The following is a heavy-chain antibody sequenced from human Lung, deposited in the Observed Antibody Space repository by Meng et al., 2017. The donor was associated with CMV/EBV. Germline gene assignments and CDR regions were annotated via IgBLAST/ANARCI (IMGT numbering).Heavy chain of an antibody. J-gene: IGHJ4*02. D-gene: IGHD6-19*01. CDR2: ISCYNGDT. V-gene: IGHV1-18*01. Sequence: QLQLVQSGAEGKKAGASVRVSCKASGYTFTHHGISWVRQAPGQGLEWMGWISCYNGDTNYAQKLQGRVTMTTDTSTNTAYMDLRGLRSDDTAVYYCARDPSNTSGRYAYFDYWGQGTLVTVSS. CDR3: ARDPSNTSGRYAYFDY. CDR1: GYTFTHHG.